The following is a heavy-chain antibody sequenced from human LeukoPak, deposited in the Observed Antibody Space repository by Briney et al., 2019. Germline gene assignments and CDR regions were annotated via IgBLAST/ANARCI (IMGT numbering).Heavy chain of an antibody. CDR3: ARDRGIAAAVYYYYGMDV. CDR2: IWYDGSNK. J-gene: IGHJ6*02. V-gene: IGHV3-33*01. Sequence: PGRSLRLSCAASGFTFSSYGMHWVRQAPGKGLEWVAVIWYDGSNKYYADSVKGRFTISRDNSKNTLYLQMNSLRAEDTAVYYCARDRGIAAAVYYYYGMDVWGQGTTVTVSS. D-gene: IGHD6-13*01. CDR1: GFTFSSYG.